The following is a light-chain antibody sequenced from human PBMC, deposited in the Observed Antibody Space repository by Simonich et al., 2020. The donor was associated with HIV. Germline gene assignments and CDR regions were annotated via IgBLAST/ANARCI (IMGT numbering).Light chain of an antibody. V-gene: IGLV3-19*01. J-gene: IGLJ2*01. CDR1: SLRSYY. CDR3: NSRDSSGNHVV. Sequence: SSEMTPDPAVSVDLGLTVRITCQGDSLRSYYASWYQQMPRQAPGLFIDSQNNRPSGIPDRFSGYSSGNTASLTITGAKAEDEADYYCNSRDSSGNHVVFGGGTKLTVL. CDR2: SQN.